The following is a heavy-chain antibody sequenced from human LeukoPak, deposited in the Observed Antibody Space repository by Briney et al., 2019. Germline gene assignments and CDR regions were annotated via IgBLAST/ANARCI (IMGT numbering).Heavy chain of an antibody. CDR3: AASSSLSYGAPDY. V-gene: IGHV4-31*03. CDR1: GGSISSGDYY. Sequence: SQTLSLTCTVSGGSISSGDYYLSWIRQHPGKGLERIGYIYYSGSTYYNPSLKSRVTIFVDTSKNQFSLKLSSVTAADTAVYYCAASSSLSYGAPDYWGQGTLVTVSS. J-gene: IGHJ4*02. D-gene: IGHD4-17*01. CDR2: IYYSGST.